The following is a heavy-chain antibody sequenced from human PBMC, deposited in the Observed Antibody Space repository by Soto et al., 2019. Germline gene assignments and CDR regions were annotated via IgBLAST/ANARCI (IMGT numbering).Heavy chain of an antibody. CDR3: ARDPYSSSWYGGLGYFDY. V-gene: IGHV3-7*05. Sequence: EVQLVESGGGLVQPGGSLRLSCAASGFTFSSYWMSWVRQAPGKGLEWVANIKQDGSEKYYVDSVKGRFTISRDNAKNSLYLQMNSLRAEDTAVYYCARDPYSSSWYGGLGYFDYWGQGTLVTVSS. CDR1: GFTFSSYW. D-gene: IGHD6-13*01. CDR2: IKQDGSEK. J-gene: IGHJ4*02.